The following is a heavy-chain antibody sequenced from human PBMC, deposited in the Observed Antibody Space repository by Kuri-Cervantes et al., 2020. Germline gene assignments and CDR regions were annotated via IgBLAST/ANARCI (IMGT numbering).Heavy chain of an antibody. CDR3: AREWSSLIDY. Sequence: ESLKISCTVSGGSVSSGSYYWSWIRQPPGKGLEWIGYIYYSGSTNYNPSLKSRVTISVDTSKNQFSLKLSSVTAADTAVYYCAREWSSLIDYWGQGTLVTVSS. CDR1: GGSVSSGSYY. CDR2: IYYSGST. V-gene: IGHV4-61*01. D-gene: IGHD1-26*01. J-gene: IGHJ4*02.